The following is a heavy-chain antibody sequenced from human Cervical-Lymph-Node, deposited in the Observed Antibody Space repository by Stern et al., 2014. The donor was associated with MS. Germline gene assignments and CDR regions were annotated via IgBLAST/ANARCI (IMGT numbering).Heavy chain of an antibody. CDR2: IIAYNGNT. D-gene: IGHD2-15*01. J-gene: IGHJ3*02. CDR1: GYTFTSYG. Sequence: VQLVESGAEVKKPGASVKVSCKAYGYTFTSYGISCVRQAPGQGLEWMGLIIAYNGNTNYAQKLQGRVTMTTDTSTSTAYMELRSLRSDDTAVYYCAGGLLGSENAFDIWGQGTMVTVSS. V-gene: IGHV1-18*01. CDR3: AGGLLGSENAFDI.